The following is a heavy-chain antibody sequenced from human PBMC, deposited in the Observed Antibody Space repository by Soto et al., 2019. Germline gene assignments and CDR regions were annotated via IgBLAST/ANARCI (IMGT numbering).Heavy chain of an antibody. CDR2: TYYRSKWYN. CDR1: GDSVSSNTAA. Sequence: SPTLSLTCAISGDSVSSNTAAWNWIRSSPSRGLEWLGRTYYRSKWYNDYALSVKSRITINPDTSKNQFSLQLKSVTPEDAAVYYCVRGTRSTFDIWGQGTMVTVSS. J-gene: IGHJ3*02. V-gene: IGHV6-1*01. CDR3: VRGTRSTFDI.